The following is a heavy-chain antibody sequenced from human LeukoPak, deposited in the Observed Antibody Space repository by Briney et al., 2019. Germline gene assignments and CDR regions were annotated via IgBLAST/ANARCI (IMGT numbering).Heavy chain of an antibody. CDR1: GFSLTDYS. CDR3: APRGAHGY. V-gene: IGHV3-21*01. J-gene: IGHJ4*02. CDR2: IGTRSRHI. Sequence: GGSLRPSCAVSGFSLTDYSMNWIRQAPGKGLEWVSSIGTRSRHIYYAESVKGRFTISRDNATNSVYLQMNSLGVEDTGVYYCAPRGAHGYWGQGTLVTVSS. D-gene: IGHD4/OR15-4a*01.